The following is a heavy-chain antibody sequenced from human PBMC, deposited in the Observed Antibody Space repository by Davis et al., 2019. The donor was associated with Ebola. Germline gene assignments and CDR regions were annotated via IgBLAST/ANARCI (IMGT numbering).Heavy chain of an antibody. CDR1: GITFSRYS. CDR2: ISSGSFTI. V-gene: IGHV3-48*02. CDR3: ARAGVNSYDSSGYYYDY. J-gene: IGHJ4*02. D-gene: IGHD3-22*01. Sequence: PGGSLRLSCAASGITFSRYSMNWVRQAPGKGLEWVAFISSGSFTIHYADSVKGRFTISRDNAKNSLYLQMNSLRDEDTAVYFCARAGVNSYDSSGYYYDYWGQGTLVTVSS.